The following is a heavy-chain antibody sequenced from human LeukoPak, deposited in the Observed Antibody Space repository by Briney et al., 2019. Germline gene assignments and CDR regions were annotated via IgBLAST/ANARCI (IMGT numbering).Heavy chain of an antibody. CDR2: IYSGGTT. CDR3: ARDPPGIAASVSGG. V-gene: IGHV3-53*01. J-gene: IGHJ4*02. CDR1: GFTVSNNY. D-gene: IGHD6-13*01. Sequence: GGSLRLSCAASGFTVSNNYMNWVRQAPGKGLEWVALIYSGGTTNYADSVKGRFTISRDNSKNTLYLQMTNVRVEDTAVYYCARDPPGIAASVSGGWGQGTLVTVSS.